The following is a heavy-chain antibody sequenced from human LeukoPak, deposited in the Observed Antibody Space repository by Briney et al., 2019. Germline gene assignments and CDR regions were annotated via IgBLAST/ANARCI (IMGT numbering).Heavy chain of an antibody. CDR2: IYYSGST. J-gene: IGHJ3*02. D-gene: IGHD3-9*01. V-gene: IGHV4-59*01. Sequence: SETLSLTCTVSGGSISSYYWSWIRQPPGKGLEWIGYIYYSGSTNYNPSLKSRVTISVDTSKNQFSLKLSSVTAADTAVYYCARDLMVGYYDILTGWHDAFDIWGQGTMVTVSS. CDR3: ARDLMVGYYDILTGWHDAFDI. CDR1: GGSISSYY.